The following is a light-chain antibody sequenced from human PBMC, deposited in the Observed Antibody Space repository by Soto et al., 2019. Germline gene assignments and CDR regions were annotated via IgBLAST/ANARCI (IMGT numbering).Light chain of an antibody. J-gene: IGKJ1*01. CDR2: GAS. Sequence: EIVLTQSPGTLSVSPGEKATLSCTASQSVSSKLAWYQQKPGQAPRLLFYGASTGATGIPARFSGSGSETEFTLSISSLQSEDFAVYYCQQYNNWPGTFGQGTKVDIK. CDR1: QSVSSK. CDR3: QQYNNWPGT. V-gene: IGKV3-15*01.